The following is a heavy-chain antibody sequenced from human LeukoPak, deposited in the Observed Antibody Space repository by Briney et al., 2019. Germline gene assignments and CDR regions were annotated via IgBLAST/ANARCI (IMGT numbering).Heavy chain of an antibody. Sequence: PGGSLGLSCAASGFPFSSYSMNWVRQAPGKGLEWVSSISSSSSYIYYADSVKGRFTISRDNSKNTVYLQMNSLRAEDTAMYYCARGRLRLGDFGAFDYWGQGTLVTVSS. CDR1: GFPFSSYS. V-gene: IGHV3-21*04. CDR3: ARGRLRLGDFGAFDY. D-gene: IGHD3-16*01. J-gene: IGHJ4*02. CDR2: ISSSSSYI.